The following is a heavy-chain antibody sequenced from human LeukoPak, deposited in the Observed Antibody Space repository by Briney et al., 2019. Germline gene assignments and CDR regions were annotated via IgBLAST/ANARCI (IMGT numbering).Heavy chain of an antibody. Sequence: GGTLRLSCAASGFSFISYGMSWVRQAPGKGLEWVSGISGSGGSTYYADSVKGRFTISRDNAKNSLYLQMNSLRAEDTAVYYCARDYYYGSGSEAPLDPWGQGTLVTVSS. CDR3: ARDYYYGSGSEAPLDP. J-gene: IGHJ5*02. CDR1: GFSFISYG. V-gene: IGHV3-23*01. D-gene: IGHD3-10*01. CDR2: ISGSGGST.